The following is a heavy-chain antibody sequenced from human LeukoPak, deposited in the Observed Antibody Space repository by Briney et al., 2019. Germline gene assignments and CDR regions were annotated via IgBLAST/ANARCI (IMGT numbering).Heavy chain of an antibody. Sequence: ASVRVSCKTSGYTFTSYYIHWVRQAPGQRLEWMGWINAGNGNTKYSQKFQGRVTITRDTSASTAYMELSSLRSEDTAVYYCARGEETDYWGQGTLVTVSS. CDR1: GYTFTSYY. D-gene: IGHD3-16*01. CDR2: INAGNGNT. CDR3: ARGEETDY. J-gene: IGHJ4*02. V-gene: IGHV1-3*01.